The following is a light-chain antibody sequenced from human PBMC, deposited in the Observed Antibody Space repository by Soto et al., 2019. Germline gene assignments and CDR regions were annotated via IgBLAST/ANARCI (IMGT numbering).Light chain of an antibody. CDR2: GNS. J-gene: IGLJ1*01. CDR1: SSSIGAGHD. Sequence: QSVLTQPPSVSGAPGQRVTISCTGSSSSIGAGHDVHWYQQLPGTAPKLLIYGNSNRPSGVPDRFSGSKSGTSASLAITGLQAEDEADYYCQSYDSSLSGSEVFGTGTKVTVL. V-gene: IGLV1-40*01. CDR3: QSYDSSLSGSEV.